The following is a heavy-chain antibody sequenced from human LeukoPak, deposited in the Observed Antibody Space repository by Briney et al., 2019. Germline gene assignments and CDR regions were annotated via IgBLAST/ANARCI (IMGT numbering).Heavy chain of an antibody. CDR1: GLTFSDYY. Sequence: GGSLRLSCAASGLTFSDYYMNWIRQAPGKGLEWVSYISSSGSSIYYADSVEGRFTISRDNEKKSLYLQMNSLRAEDTAVYYCARGWEPYDAFDIWGQGRMVTVSS. J-gene: IGHJ3*02. V-gene: IGHV3-11*04. CDR2: ISSSGSSI. CDR3: ARGWEPYDAFDI. D-gene: IGHD1-26*01.